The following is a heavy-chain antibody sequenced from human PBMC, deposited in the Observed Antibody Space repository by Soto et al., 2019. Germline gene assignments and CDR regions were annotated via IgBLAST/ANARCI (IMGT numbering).Heavy chain of an antibody. CDR2: ISWNSGSI. V-gene: IGHV3-9*01. CDR3: AKGPICNYEGYGMDV. J-gene: IGHJ6*02. CDR1: GFTFDDYA. Sequence: EVQLVESGGGLVQPGRSLRLSCAASGFTFDDYAMHWVRQAPGKGLEWVSGISWNSGSIGYADSVKGRFTISRDNAKNALDLHMNSLRAEDTALYYCAKGPICNYEGYGMDVWGQGTTVTVSS. D-gene: IGHD4-4*01.